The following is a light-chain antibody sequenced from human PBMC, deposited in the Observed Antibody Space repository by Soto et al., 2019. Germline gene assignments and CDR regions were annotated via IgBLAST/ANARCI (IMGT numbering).Light chain of an antibody. CDR2: DAS. CDR1: QNVDIY. CDR3: QQRKYWPPLT. V-gene: IGKV3-11*01. J-gene: IGKJ5*01. Sequence: ETVLTQSPATLSLSPGETATLSCRASQNVDIYVAWYQQKPGQAPRLLIYDASNRATGIPARFSGSGSGTDFTLTISRLEPEDFAVYYCQQRKYWPPLTFGQGTRLE.